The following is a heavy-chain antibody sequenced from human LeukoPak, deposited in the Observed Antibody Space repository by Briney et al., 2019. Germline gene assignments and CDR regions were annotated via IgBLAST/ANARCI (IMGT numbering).Heavy chain of an antibody. CDR3: ATRGTYYYDNSGYWGFDY. D-gene: IGHD3-22*01. CDR2: ISGSGGGT. V-gene: IGHV3-23*01. Sequence: QTGGSLRLSCAASGFTVSSNYMSWVRQAPGKGLEWVSAISGSGGGTYYADSVKGRFTISRDNSKNTLYLQMNSLRAEDTAVYYCATRGTYYYDNSGYWGFDYWGQGTLVTVSS. J-gene: IGHJ4*02. CDR1: GFTVSSNY.